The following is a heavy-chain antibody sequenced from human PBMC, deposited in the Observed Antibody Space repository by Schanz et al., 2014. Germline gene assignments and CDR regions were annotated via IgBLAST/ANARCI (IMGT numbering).Heavy chain of an antibody. Sequence: EVQLVESGGGLVQPGGSLRLSCAASGFTFSTYWMHWVRQAPGKGLVWVSHINSDGTTTTYADSVKGRFTISRDNAENTRYLQRTSLRVEDTAVYSCAMGGYQLPHWGQGTLVTVSS. CDR3: AMGGYQLPH. CDR1: GFTFSTYW. V-gene: IGHV3-74*01. J-gene: IGHJ4*02. CDR2: INSDGTTT. D-gene: IGHD1-7*01.